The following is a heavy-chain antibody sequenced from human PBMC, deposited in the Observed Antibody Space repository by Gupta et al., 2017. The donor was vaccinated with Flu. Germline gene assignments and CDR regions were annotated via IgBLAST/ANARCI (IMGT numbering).Heavy chain of an antibody. J-gene: IGHJ4*02. CDR3: AGGYGDYEDFAY. V-gene: IGHV3-21*01. CDR2: ISRSSSYI. Sequence: TFSSYSMNWVRQAPGKGLEWVSSISRSSSYIYYADSVKGRFTISRDNATNSLYLQMDTLRAEATAVYYCAGGYGDYEDFAYWGAGRMVTVS. D-gene: IGHD4-17*01. CDR1: TFSSYS.